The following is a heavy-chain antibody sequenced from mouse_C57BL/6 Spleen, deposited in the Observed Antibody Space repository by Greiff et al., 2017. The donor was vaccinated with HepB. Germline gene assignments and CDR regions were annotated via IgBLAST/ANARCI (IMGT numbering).Heavy chain of an antibody. CDR3: VRVDYDWFAY. CDR1: GFTFNTYA. J-gene: IGHJ3*01. D-gene: IGHD2-4*01. CDR2: IRRKSSNYAT. Sequence: EVKLQESGGGLVQPKGSLKLSCAASGFTFNTYAMHWVRQAPGKGLEWVARIRRKSSNYATYSADSVKDRFTISRDDSQSMLYLQRNNLKTEDTAMYYCVRVDYDWFAYWGQGTLVTVSA. V-gene: IGHV10-3*01.